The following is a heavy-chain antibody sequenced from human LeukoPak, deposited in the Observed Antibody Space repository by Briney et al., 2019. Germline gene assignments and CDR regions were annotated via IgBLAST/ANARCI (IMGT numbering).Heavy chain of an antibody. V-gene: IGHV3-21*01. J-gene: IGHJ5*02. CDR3: ARAFGIVGATYNWFDP. D-gene: IGHD1-26*01. Sequence: PGGSLRLSCAASGFTFSSYSMNWVRQAPGKGLEWVSSISSSSSYIYYADSVKGRFTISRDNAKNSLYLQMNSLRAEDTAVYYCARAFGIVGATYNWFDPWGQGTLVTVSS. CDR1: GFTFSSYS. CDR2: ISSSSSYI.